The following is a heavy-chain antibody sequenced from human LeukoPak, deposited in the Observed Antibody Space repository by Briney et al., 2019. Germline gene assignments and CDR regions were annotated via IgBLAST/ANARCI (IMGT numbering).Heavy chain of an antibody. CDR1: GGSISSYY. J-gene: IGHJ5*02. CDR3: ARHVAYDSNWLDP. Sequence: PSETLSLTCTVSGGSISSYYWSWIRQPPGKGLEWIGYIYYSGSTNYNPSLKSRVTISVDTSKNQFSLKLSSVTAADTAVYYCARHVAYDSNWLDPWGQGTLVTVSS. V-gene: IGHV4-59*08. CDR2: IYYSGST. D-gene: IGHD3-16*01.